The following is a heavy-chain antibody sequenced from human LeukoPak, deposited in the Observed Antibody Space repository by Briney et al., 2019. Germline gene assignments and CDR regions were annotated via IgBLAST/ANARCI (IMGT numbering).Heavy chain of an antibody. V-gene: IGHV3-48*03. CDR1: GFTFSSYE. D-gene: IGHD1-26*01. CDR2: ISSSGSTI. Sequence: TGGSLRLSCAASGFTFSSYEMNWVRQAPGKGLEWVSYISSSGSTIYYADSVKGRFTISRDNAKNSLYLQMNSLRAKDTAVYYCARDGLRELLCDYWGQGTLVTVSS. J-gene: IGHJ4*02. CDR3: ARDGLRELLCDY.